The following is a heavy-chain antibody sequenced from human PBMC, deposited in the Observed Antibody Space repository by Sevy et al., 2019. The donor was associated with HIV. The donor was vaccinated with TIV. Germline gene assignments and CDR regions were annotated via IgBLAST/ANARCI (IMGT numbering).Heavy chain of an antibody. CDR1: GFIFSTHA. V-gene: IGHV3-30-3*01. CDR3: ASDGGYSINWYPLY. CDR2: ISYEGSER. D-gene: IGHD6-13*01. Sequence: GGSLRLSCAASGFIFSTHAMHWVRQAPGKGLEWVAVISYEGSERYYADSVKGRFTISRDNSKNTLYLQMNGLRVEDTAVYYCASDGGYSINWYPLYWGQGTLVTVSS. J-gene: IGHJ4*02.